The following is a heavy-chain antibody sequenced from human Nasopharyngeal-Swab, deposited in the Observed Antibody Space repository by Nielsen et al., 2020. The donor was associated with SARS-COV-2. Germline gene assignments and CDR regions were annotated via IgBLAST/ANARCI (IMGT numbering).Heavy chain of an antibody. D-gene: IGHD2-15*01. CDR2: IYYSGST. V-gene: IGHV4-31*02. J-gene: IGHJ4*02. Sequence: WIRQCPGKGLEWIGYIYYSGSTYYNPSLKSRVTISVDTSKNQFSLKLSSVTAADTAVYYCARAGGYCSGGSCRRHYYFDYWGQGTLVTVSS. CDR3: ARAGGYCSGGSCRRHYYFDY.